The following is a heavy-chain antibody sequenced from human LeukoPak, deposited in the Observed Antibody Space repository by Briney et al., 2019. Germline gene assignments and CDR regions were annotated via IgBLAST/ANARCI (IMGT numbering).Heavy chain of an antibody. Sequence: GGSLRLSCTASGFTFDDYAMSWVRQAPGKGLEWVGFIRSEAYGGTTEYAASVKGRFTISRDDSKSIAYLQMNSLKTEDTAVYYCTREPDYAEWKYYFDYWGQGTLVTVSS. J-gene: IGHJ4*02. D-gene: IGHD3-3*01. CDR3: TREPDYAEWKYYFDY. CDR1: GFTFDDYA. CDR2: IRSEAYGGTT. V-gene: IGHV3-49*04.